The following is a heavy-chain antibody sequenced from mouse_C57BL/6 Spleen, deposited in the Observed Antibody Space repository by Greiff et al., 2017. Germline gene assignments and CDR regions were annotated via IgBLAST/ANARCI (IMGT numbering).Heavy chain of an antibody. J-gene: IGHJ2*01. CDR2: INPNNGGT. Sequence: EVQLQQSGPELVKPGASVKISCKASGYTFTDYYMNWVKQSHGKSLEWIGDINPNNGGTSYNQKFKGKATLTVDKSSSTAYMELRSLTSEDSAVYYCAREGYGSSSVDYWGQGTTLTVSS. CDR3: AREGYGSSSVDY. V-gene: IGHV1-26*01. CDR1: GYTFTDYY. D-gene: IGHD1-1*01.